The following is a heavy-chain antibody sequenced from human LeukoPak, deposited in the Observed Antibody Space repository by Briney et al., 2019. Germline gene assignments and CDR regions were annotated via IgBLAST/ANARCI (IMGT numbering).Heavy chain of an antibody. D-gene: IGHD3-16*02. CDR2: ISSSSSTI. CDR3: AREDYVWGSYRLFDY. J-gene: IGHJ4*02. Sequence: GGSLRLSCAASGFSFSTYRMNWVRQAPGKGLEWVSYISSSSSTIYYADSVKGRFTISRDNAKNSLYLQVNSLRAEDTAVYYCAREDYVWGSYRLFDYWGQGTMVTVSS. CDR1: GFSFSTYR. V-gene: IGHV3-48*01.